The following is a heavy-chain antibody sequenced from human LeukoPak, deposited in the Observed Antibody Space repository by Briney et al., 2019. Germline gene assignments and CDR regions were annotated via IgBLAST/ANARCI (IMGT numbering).Heavy chain of an antibody. D-gene: IGHD4-17*01. V-gene: IGHV1-18*01. CDR3: ARGYDYGDYVGDFDY. Sequence: ASVRVSCKASGYTFTSYPISWVRQAPGQGLEWMGWITTYNGYTKYAQKLQDRVTMTTDTPTTTAYMDLRGLRSDDTAVYYCARGYDYGDYVGDFDYWGQGTLVTVSS. CDR1: GYTFTSYP. J-gene: IGHJ4*02. CDR2: ITTYNGYT.